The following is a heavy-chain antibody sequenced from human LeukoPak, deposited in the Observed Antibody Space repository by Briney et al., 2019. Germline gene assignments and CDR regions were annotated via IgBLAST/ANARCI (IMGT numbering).Heavy chain of an antibody. Sequence: GASVKVSCKXSGYTFTSYGISWVRQAPGQGLEWMGWISAYNGNTNYAQKLQGRVTLTTDTSTSTAYMELRSLRSDDTAVYYCARANRWELAEYFQHWGQRTLVTVSS. J-gene: IGHJ1*01. CDR1: GYTFTSYG. CDR3: ARANRWELAEYFQH. CDR2: ISAYNGNT. D-gene: IGHD1-26*01. V-gene: IGHV1-18*01.